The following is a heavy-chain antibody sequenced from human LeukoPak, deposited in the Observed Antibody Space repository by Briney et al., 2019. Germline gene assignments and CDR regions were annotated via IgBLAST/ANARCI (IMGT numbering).Heavy chain of an antibody. V-gene: IGHV1-2*06. CDR1: GYTFTGYY. J-gene: IGHJ3*02. D-gene: IGHD3-22*01. Sequence: ASMKVSCKASGYTFTGYYMHWVRQAPGQGLEWMGRINPNSGGTNYAQKFQGRVTMTRDTSISTAYMELSRLRSDDTAVYYCARLWGYYDSSGYPHAFDIWGQGTMVTVSS. CDR2: INPNSGGT. CDR3: ARLWGYYDSSGYPHAFDI.